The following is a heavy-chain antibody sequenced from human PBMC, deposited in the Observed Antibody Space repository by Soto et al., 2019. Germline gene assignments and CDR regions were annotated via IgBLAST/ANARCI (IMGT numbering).Heavy chain of an antibody. CDR3: ARDVGYCSSTSCYFDY. CDR2: ISAYNGNT. J-gene: IGHJ4*02. D-gene: IGHD2-2*03. CDR1: GYTFTRYG. Sequence: ASVKVSCKASGYTFTRYGISWVRQAPGQGLEWMGWISAYNGNTNYAQKLQGRVTMTTDTSTSTAYMELRSLRSDDTAVYYCARDVGYCSSTSCYFDYWGQGTLVTVSS. V-gene: IGHV1-18*01.